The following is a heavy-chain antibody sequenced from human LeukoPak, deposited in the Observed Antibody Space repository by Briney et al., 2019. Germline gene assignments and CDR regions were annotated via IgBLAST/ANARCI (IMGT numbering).Heavy chain of an antibody. V-gene: IGHV4-39*01. CDR1: GASISSSSYY. D-gene: IGHD2-2*01. J-gene: IGHJ6*03. CDR3: ARHRYCSSTSCYPYYYYYYYMDV. Sequence: SETLSLTCTVSGASISSSSYYWGWIRQPPGKGLEWIGSIYYSGSTYYNPSLKSRVTISVDTSKNQFSLKPSSVTAADTAVYYCARHRYCSSTSCYPYYYYYYYMDVWGKGTTVTISS. CDR2: IYYSGST.